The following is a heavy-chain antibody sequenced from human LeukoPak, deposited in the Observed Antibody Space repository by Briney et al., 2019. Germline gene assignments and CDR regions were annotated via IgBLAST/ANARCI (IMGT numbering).Heavy chain of an antibody. CDR2: ISGSGGST. V-gene: IGHV3-23*01. CDR3: AKVSSSWYRGDFDY. CDR1: GFNFDDYG. J-gene: IGHJ4*02. D-gene: IGHD6-13*01. Sequence: GGSLRLSCAASGFNFDDYGMSWVRQAPGKGLEWVSAISGSGGSTYYADSVKGRFTISRDNSKNTLYLQMNSLRAEDTAIYYCAKVSSSWYRGDFDYWGQGTLVTVSS.